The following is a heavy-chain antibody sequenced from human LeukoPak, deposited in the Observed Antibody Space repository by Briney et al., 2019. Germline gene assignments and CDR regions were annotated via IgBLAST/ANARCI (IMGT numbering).Heavy chain of an antibody. CDR3: ARDRALYKREYYFDY. V-gene: IGHV4-59*01. J-gene: IGHJ4*02. CDR1: GGSISSYY. CDR2: IYYSGSI. Sequence: SETLSLTCTVSGGSISSYYWSWIRQPPGKGLEWIGYIYYSGSINYNPSLKSRVTISVDTSKNQFSLKLSSVTAADTAVYYCARDRALYKREYYFDYWGQGTLVTVSS. D-gene: IGHD1-1*01.